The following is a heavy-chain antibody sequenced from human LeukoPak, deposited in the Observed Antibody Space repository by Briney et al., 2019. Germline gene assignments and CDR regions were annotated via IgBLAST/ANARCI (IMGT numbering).Heavy chain of an antibody. V-gene: IGHV3-21*01. J-gene: IGHJ4*02. Sequence: GGSLRLSCAASGFTFSSYSMNWVRQAPGKGLEWVSSISSSSSYIYYADSVKGRFTISRDNAKNSLYLQMNSLRAEDTAVYYCAKDLRWLQFIDYWGLGTLVTVSS. D-gene: IGHD5-24*01. CDR1: GFTFSSYS. CDR3: AKDLRWLQFIDY. CDR2: ISSSSSYI.